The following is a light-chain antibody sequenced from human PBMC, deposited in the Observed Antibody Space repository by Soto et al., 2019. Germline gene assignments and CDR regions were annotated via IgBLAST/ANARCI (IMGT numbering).Light chain of an antibody. V-gene: IGKV3-20*01. CDR2: GAS. CDR3: QQYGSPTWT. Sequence: EIVLTQSPATLSLSPGERATLSCRASQSVSSYLAWYQQKGGQAPRLLIYGASSRATGIPDRFSGSGSGTDFTLTISRLEPEDFAVYYCQQYGSPTWTFGQGTKVDIK. J-gene: IGKJ1*01. CDR1: QSVSSY.